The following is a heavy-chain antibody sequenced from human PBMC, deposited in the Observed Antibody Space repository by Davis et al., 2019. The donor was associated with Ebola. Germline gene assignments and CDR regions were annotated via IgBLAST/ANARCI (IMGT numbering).Heavy chain of an antibody. CDR3: ARDRYRGVDYYYGMDV. J-gene: IGHJ6*02. D-gene: IGHD5-18*01. CDR2: INSASNTI. CDR1: GFRFRDYY. Sequence: GESLKISCAASGFRFRDYYMSWLRQAPGKGLEWLSYINSASNTIYYADSVKGRFTISRDNDKNSLHLQMNSLRAEDTAVYYCARDRYRGVDYYYGMDVWGHGTTVTVSS. V-gene: IGHV3-11*04.